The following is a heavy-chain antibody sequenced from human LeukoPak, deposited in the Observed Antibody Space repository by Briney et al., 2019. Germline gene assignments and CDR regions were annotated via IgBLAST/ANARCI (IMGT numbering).Heavy chain of an antibody. CDR1: GFTFSSYS. D-gene: IGHD2-2*01. J-gene: IGHJ4*02. CDR3: ARSLMAGSSTSCYDY. Sequence: GGSLRLSRAASGFTFSSYSMNWVRQAPGKGLEWVSSISSSSSYIYYADSVKGRFTISRDNAKNSLYLQMNSLRAEDAAVYYCARSLMAGSSTSCYDYWGQGTLVTVSS. V-gene: IGHV3-21*01. CDR2: ISSSSSYI.